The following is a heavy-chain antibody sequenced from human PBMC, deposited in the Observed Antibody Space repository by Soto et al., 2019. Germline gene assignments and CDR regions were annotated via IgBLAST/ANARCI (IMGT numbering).Heavy chain of an antibody. V-gene: IGHV3-33*01. CDR3: ARDAMYCSSSSCYEGSYDWFDP. D-gene: IGHD2-2*01. CDR1: GFTFSTYG. Sequence: QVQLVESGGGVVQPGTSLRLSCAASGFTFSTYGMYWVRQAPGKGLEWVAVIWYDGSNKYYADSVKGRFTISRDNSKNTLYLQMNSLRAEDTAVYYCARDAMYCSSSSCYEGSYDWFDPWGQGTLVTVSS. J-gene: IGHJ5*02. CDR2: IWYDGSNK.